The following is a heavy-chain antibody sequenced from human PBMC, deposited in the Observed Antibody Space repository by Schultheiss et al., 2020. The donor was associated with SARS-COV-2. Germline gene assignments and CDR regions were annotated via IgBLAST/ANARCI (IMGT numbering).Heavy chain of an antibody. J-gene: IGHJ4*02. CDR1: GYSISSGYY. CDR2: FYHSGST. D-gene: IGHD1-26*01. V-gene: IGHV4-38-2*01. Sequence: SETLSLTCAVSGYSISSGYYWGWIRQPPGKGLEWIGSFYHSGSTYYNPSLKSRVTISVDTSKNQFSLKLSSLTAADTAVYYCARGGWSYLNPFDYWGQGTLVTVSS. CDR3: ARGGWSYLNPFDY.